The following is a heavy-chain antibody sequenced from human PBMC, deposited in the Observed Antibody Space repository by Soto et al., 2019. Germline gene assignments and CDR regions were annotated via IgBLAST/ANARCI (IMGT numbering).Heavy chain of an antibody. CDR2: INHSGST. D-gene: IGHD3-22*01. Sequence: SQALCVRCGGYGGMSSGCYWSGIRQPLGKGLEWIGEINHSGSTNYNPSLKSRVTISVDTSNTQFPLKLSSVTAADTAVYYCARGSHYYDSSGYPPAYRAQRTTDL. CDR3: ARGSHYYDSSGYPPAYRAQRTTDL. J-gene: IGHJ2*01. CDR1: GGMSSGCY. V-gene: IGHV4-34*01.